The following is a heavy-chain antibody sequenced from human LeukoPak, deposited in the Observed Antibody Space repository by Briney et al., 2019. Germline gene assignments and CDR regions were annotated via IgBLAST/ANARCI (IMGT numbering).Heavy chain of an antibody. CDR2: ISSSSSYI. CDR1: GFTFSSYR. Sequence: GGSLRLSCAASGFTFSSYRMNWVRQAPGKGLEWVSSISSSSSYIYYADSVKGRFTISRDNAKNSLYLQMNSLRAEDTAVYYCARAGEYSSSALDYWGQGTLVTVSS. J-gene: IGHJ4*02. D-gene: IGHD6-6*01. V-gene: IGHV3-21*01. CDR3: ARAGEYSSSALDY.